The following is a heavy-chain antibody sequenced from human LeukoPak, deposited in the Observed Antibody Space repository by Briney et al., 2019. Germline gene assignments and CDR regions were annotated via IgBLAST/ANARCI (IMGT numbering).Heavy chain of an antibody. Sequence: GGSLRLSCAASGFTVSSNYMSWVRQDPGKGLEWVSVIYSGGSTYYADSVKGRFTISRDNSKNTLYLQMNSLRAEDTAVYYCARSILRYYYYGMDVWGQGTTVTVSS. CDR3: ARSILRYYYYGMDV. V-gene: IGHV3-66*02. CDR2: IYSGGST. J-gene: IGHJ6*02. D-gene: IGHD2-21*01. CDR1: GFTVSSNY.